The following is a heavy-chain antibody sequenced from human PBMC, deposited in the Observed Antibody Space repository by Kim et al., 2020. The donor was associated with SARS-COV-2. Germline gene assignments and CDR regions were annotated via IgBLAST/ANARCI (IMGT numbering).Heavy chain of an antibody. D-gene: IGHD6-19*01. J-gene: IGHJ3*02. CDR1: GFTFSSYG. CDR3: AKDGPKGSGWYFSLWDDAFDI. V-gene: IGHV3-33*06. Sequence: GGSLRLSCAASGFTFSSYGMHWVRQAPGKGLEWVAVIWYDGSNKYYADSVKGRFTISRDNSKNTLYLQMNSLRAEDTAVYYCAKDGPKGSGWYFSLWDDAFDIWGQGTMVTVSS. CDR2: IWYDGSNK.